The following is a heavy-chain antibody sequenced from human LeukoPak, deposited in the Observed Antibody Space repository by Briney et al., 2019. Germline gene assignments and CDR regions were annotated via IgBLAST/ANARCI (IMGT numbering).Heavy chain of an antibody. J-gene: IGHJ4*02. CDR2: IKSKTDGGTT. Sequence: ETLSLTCAVYGGSFSGYYWSWIRQPPGKGLGWVGRIKSKTDGGTTDYAAPVKGRFTISRDDSKNTLYLQMNSLKTEDTAVYYCTTRYGYWGQGTLVTVSS. D-gene: IGHD3-9*01. V-gene: IGHV3-15*01. CDR3: TTRYGY. CDR1: GGSFSGYY.